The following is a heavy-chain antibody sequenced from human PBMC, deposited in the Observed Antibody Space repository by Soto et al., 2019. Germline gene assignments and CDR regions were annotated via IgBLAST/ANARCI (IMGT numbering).Heavy chain of an antibody. CDR3: ARTRTAFYRYYFDS. D-gene: IGHD2-21*02. V-gene: IGHV3-23*01. Sequence: GGSLRHPCTASEFTFDDYAMHWIRQTPGKGLEWVSGISGSGGATYYTDSVEGRFTISKDFSKNTVSLQMTGLRVDDTAVYYCARTRTAFYRYYFDSCGEGALVTGSS. CDR2: ISGSGGAT. J-gene: IGHJ4*02. CDR1: EFTFDDYA.